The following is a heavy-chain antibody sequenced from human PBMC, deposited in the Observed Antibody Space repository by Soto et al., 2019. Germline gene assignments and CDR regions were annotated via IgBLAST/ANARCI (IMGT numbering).Heavy chain of an antibody. CDR2: ISVYNGNT. Sequence: GDSVKVSCNASGYTFTSYGISWVRQAPGQGLEWMGWISVYNGNTNYAQILQGRVTMTTDTSTSTAYMELRSLRSDDTAVYYCARVYDFWSGYSKPFDYWGQGTLVTVSS. V-gene: IGHV1-18*01. D-gene: IGHD3-3*01. CDR1: GYTFTSYG. J-gene: IGHJ4*02. CDR3: ARVYDFWSGYSKPFDY.